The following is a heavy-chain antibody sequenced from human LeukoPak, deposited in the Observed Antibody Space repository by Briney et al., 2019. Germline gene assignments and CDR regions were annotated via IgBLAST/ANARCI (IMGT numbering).Heavy chain of an antibody. CDR3: ARDLSVVPGNYYYGSGSEI. Sequence: SVKVSCKASGGTFSSYAISWVRQAPGQGLEWMGRIIPILGIANYAQKFQGRVTITADKSTSTAYMELSGLRSEDTAVYYCARDLSVVPGNYYYGSGSEIWGQGTLVTVSS. CDR2: IIPILGIA. V-gene: IGHV1-69*04. J-gene: IGHJ4*02. D-gene: IGHD3-10*01. CDR1: GGTFSSYA.